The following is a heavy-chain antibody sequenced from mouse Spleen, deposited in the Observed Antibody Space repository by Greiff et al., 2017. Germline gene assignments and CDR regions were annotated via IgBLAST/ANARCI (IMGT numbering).Heavy chain of an antibody. V-gene: IGHV5-17*02. J-gene: IGHJ2*01. CDR3: AKGNYEEVDY. CDR2: ISSGSSTI. D-gene: IGHD2-1*01. Sequence: EVHLVESGGGLVQPGGSRKLSCAASGFTFSSYGMHWVRQAPEKGLEWVAYISSGSSTIYYADTVKGRFTISRDNPKNTLFLQMTSLRSEDTAMYYCAKGNYEEVDYWGQGTTLTVSS. CDR1: GFTFSSYG.